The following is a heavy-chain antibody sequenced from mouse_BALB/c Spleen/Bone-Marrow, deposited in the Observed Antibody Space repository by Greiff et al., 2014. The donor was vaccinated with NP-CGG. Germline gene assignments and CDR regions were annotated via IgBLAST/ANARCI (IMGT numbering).Heavy chain of an antibody. CDR3: SHYCNNVDYAIDY. V-gene: IGHV14-3*02. CDR2: IDPANGST. CDR1: GFSIKDTY. J-gene: IGHJ4*01. Sequence: EVQLQQSGADLVKPGASVKLSCTASGFSIKDTYMHWVKQRPEQSLEWIGRIDPANGSTKYDPKFKGKATITADTSSNTAYLKLSSLTSEVTYVYYCSHYCNNVDYAIDYWGQGTSVAVSS. D-gene: IGHD2-1*01.